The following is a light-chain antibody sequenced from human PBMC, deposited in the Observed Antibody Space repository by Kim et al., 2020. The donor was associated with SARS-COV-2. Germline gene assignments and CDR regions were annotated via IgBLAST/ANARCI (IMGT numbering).Light chain of an antibody. Sequence: SSELTQDPTMSVALGQTVRITCQGDSLRNYYASWYQQKPGQAPVVVIYGKNDRPSGIPDRFSGSRTGDTASLTITGAQAEDEADYYCNSRDSTSNHLIFGGGTKVTVL. V-gene: IGLV3-19*01. CDR3: NSRDSTSNHLI. CDR2: GKN. CDR1: SLRNYY. J-gene: IGLJ2*01.